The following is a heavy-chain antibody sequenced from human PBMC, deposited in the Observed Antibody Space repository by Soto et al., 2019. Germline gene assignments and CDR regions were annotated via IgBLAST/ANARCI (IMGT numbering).Heavy chain of an antibody. CDR2: INTAGSTK. CDR1: GFTFSNFE. D-gene: IGHD2-2*01. CDR3: ARAECSTPNCLTAYYSYGLDV. Sequence: GGSLRLSCXAPGFTFSNFEMHLVRQAPGKGLEWVSYINTAGSTKYYAESVKGRFTISRDNARNSLFLQMNSLRAEDTAVYYCARAECSTPNCLTAYYSYGLDVWGQGTTVTVSS. J-gene: IGHJ6*02. V-gene: IGHV3-48*03.